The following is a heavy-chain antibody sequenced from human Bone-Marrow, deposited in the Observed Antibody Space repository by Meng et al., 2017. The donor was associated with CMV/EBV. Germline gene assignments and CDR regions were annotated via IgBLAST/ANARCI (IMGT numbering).Heavy chain of an antibody. Sequence: GGSLRLSCKASGNTFTYRNLHWVRQAPGHAPEWMGRTTIFNGDTNYTQKFQERVTISRDRSINTAYMELSSLRSEGSAMYFCARSAESGYYFDSWGQGTLVTVSS. V-gene: IGHV1-45*01. CDR1: GNTFTYRN. CDR2: TTIFNGDT. D-gene: IGHD5-12*01. CDR3: ARSAESGYYFDS. J-gene: IGHJ4*02.